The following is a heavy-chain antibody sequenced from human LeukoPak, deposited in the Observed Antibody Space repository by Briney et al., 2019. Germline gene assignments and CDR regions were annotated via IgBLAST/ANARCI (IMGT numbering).Heavy chain of an antibody. V-gene: IGHV4-39*07. D-gene: IGHD3-16*01. Sequence: SETLSLTCTVSGGSISSSSYYWGWIRQPPGKGLEWIGEINHSGSTNYNPSLKSRVTISVDTSKNQFSLKLSSVTAADTAVYYCARVHGSGGQDYWGQGTLVTVSS. CDR1: GGSISSSSYY. CDR3: ARVHGSGGQDY. J-gene: IGHJ4*02. CDR2: INHSGST.